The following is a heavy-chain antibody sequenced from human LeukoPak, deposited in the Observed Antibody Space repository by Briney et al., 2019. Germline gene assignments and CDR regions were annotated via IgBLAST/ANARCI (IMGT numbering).Heavy chain of an antibody. CDR3: ARLFGGVTTYDY. Sequence: GGSLRLSCAASGFTFSSYEMNWVRQAPGKGLEWVSYISSSGSTIYYADSVKGRFTVSRDNAKNSLYLQMNSLRGEDTALYFCARLFGGVTTYDYWGQGTLVTVSS. CDR2: ISSSGSTI. CDR1: GFTFSSYE. V-gene: IGHV3-48*03. D-gene: IGHD2-8*02. J-gene: IGHJ4*02.